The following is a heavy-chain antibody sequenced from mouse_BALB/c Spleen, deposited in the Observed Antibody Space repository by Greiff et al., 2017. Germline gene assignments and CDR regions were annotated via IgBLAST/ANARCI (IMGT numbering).Heavy chain of an antibody. D-gene: IGHD2-1*01. V-gene: IGHV2-9*02. J-gene: IGHJ4*01. Sequence: VKLMESGPGLVAPSQSLSITCTVSGFSLTSYGVHWVRQPPGKGLEWLGVIWAGGSTNYNSALMSSLSIRQDNSKSQVFLKMNSLQTDDTAMYYCAREGGNYDAMDYWGQGTSVTVSS. CDR1: GFSLTSYG. CDR2: IWAGGST. CDR3: AREGGNYDAMDY.